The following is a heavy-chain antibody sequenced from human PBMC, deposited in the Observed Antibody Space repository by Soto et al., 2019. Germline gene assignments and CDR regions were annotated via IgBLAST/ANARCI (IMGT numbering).Heavy chain of an antibody. CDR1: GGTFSSYA. V-gene: IGHV1-69*13. CDR2: IIPIFGTA. D-gene: IGHD5-12*01. Sequence: GASVKVSCKASGGTFSSYAISWVRQAPGQGLEWMGGIIPIFGTANYAQKFQGRVTITADESTSTAYMELRSLRSDDTAVYYCASLRYSGYDFGYYGMDVWGQGTTVTVSS. J-gene: IGHJ6*02. CDR3: ASLRYSGYDFGYYGMDV.